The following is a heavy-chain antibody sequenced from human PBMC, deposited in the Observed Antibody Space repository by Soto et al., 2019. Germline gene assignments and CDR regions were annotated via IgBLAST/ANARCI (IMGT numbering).Heavy chain of an antibody. CDR1: GFTFSSYW. J-gene: IGHJ5*02. CDR3: ARDVPGIAVAVNHLA. CDR2: IKQDGSEK. Sequence: EVQLVESGGGLVQPGGSLRLSCAASGFTFSSYWMSWVRQAPGKGLEWVANIKQDGSEKYYVDSVKGRFTISRDNAKNSLYLQMNSLRAEDTAVYYCARDVPGIAVAVNHLAWGQGTLVTVSS. D-gene: IGHD6-19*01. V-gene: IGHV3-7*01.